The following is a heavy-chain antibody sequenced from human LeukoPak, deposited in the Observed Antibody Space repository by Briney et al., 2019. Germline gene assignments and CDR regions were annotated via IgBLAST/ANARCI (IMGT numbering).Heavy chain of an antibody. CDR1: GFTLSSYW. V-gene: IGHV3-33*08. D-gene: IGHD3-22*01. CDR2: VWYDDAVK. CDR3: ARDNDYYDLHY. J-gene: IGHJ4*02. Sequence: GGSLRLSCAGSGFTLSSYWMSWVRQAPGKGLEWLAVVWYDDAVKNYADSVKGRFTISRDNSKNTLFLQMNNLSAEDTALYYCARDNDYYDLHYWGQGTLVTVSS.